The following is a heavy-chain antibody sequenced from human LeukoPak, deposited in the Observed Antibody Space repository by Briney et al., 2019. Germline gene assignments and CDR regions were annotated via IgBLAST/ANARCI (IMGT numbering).Heavy chain of an antibody. V-gene: IGHV1-2*06. Sequence: ASVKVSCKASGYTFTGYYMHWVRQAPGQGLEWMGRINPNSGDTNYAQKFQGRVTMTRDTSISTAYMELSRLRYDTAVYYCARMNWDDSSGYYGPHFDYRGQGTLVTVSS. J-gene: IGHJ4*02. CDR2: INPNSGDT. D-gene: IGHD3-22*01. CDR3: ARMNWDDSSGYYGPHFDY. CDR1: GYTFTGYY.